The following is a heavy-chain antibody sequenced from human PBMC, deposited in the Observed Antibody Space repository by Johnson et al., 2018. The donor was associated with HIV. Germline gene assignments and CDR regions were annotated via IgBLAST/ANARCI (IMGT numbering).Heavy chain of an antibody. J-gene: IGHJ3*02. CDR2: IQYDGSNK. Sequence: QVQLVESGGGVVQPRGSLRLSCAASGFTFRDYGMHWVRQAPGKGLEWVAFIQYDGSNKYYVDSVKGRFSISRDNAKNSLDLQMNSLRAEDTAVYYCARGGRKWELLGDDAFDIWGQGTMVTVSS. D-gene: IGHD1-26*01. V-gene: IGHV3-30*02. CDR3: ARGGRKWELLGDDAFDI. CDR1: GFTFRDYG.